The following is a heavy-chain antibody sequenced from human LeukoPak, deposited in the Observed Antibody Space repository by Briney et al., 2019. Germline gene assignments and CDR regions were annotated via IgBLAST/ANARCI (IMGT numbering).Heavy chain of an antibody. CDR2: IYPGDSDT. Sequence: GESLKISCKGSRYSFASYWIGWVRQMPGKGLEWMGIIYPGDSDTRYSPSIQGQVTISADKSISTAYLQWSSLKASDTAMYYCAREAAVTGGTGDAFDIWGQGTMVTVSS. CDR3: AREAAVTGGTGDAFDI. J-gene: IGHJ3*02. V-gene: IGHV5-51*01. CDR1: RYSFASYW. D-gene: IGHD6-19*01.